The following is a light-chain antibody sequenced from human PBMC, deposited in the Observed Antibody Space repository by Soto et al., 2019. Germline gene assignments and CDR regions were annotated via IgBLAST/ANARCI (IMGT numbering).Light chain of an antibody. CDR3: QQYYSTLRT. J-gene: IGKJ1*01. Sequence: DIVMTQSPDSLAVSVGERATINCKSSQSVLYSSNNKNYLAWYQQKPGQPPKLLIYWASTRESGVPDRFSGSGSGTDFTLTISSLQAEDVAVYYCQQYYSTLRTFGQGTKVDI. CDR2: WAS. V-gene: IGKV4-1*01. CDR1: QSVLYSSNNKNY.